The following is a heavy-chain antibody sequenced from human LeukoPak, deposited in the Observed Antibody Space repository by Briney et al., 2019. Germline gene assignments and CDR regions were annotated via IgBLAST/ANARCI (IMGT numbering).Heavy chain of an antibody. V-gene: IGHV1-18*01. CDR3: ARVLDSSGYYEDAFDI. CDR2: ISAYNGNT. J-gene: IGHJ3*02. Sequence: ASVKVSCKASGYTFTSYGVSWVRQAPGQGLEWMGWISAYNGNTNYAQRLQGRVTMTTDTSTSTAYMELRSLRSDDTAVYYCARVLDSSGYYEDAFDIWGQGTMVTVSS. CDR1: GYTFTSYG. D-gene: IGHD3-22*01.